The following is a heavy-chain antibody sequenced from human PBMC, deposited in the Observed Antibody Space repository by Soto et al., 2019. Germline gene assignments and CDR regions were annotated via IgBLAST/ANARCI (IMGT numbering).Heavy chain of an antibody. CDR3: AKDAVGAIYYYYYGMDV. Sequence: EVQLLESGGGLVQPGGSLRLSCAASGFTFSSYAMSWVRQAPGKGLEWVSAISGSGGSTYYAYSVKGRFTISRDNSKNTLSLQMNSLRAEDTAVYYCAKDAVGAIYYYYYGMDVWGQGTTVTVSS. J-gene: IGHJ6*02. CDR1: GFTFSSYA. D-gene: IGHD1-26*01. V-gene: IGHV3-23*01. CDR2: ISGSGGST.